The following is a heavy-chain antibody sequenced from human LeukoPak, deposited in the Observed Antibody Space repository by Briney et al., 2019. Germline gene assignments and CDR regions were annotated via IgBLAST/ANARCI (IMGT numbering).Heavy chain of an antibody. J-gene: IGHJ6*03. CDR1: GFTFNNYG. V-gene: IGHV3-30*18. D-gene: IGHD2-15*01. CDR2: ISSDGSDK. CDR3: AKNGDRGAYCSGGTCYPYYYYYMDV. Sequence: GGSLRLSCAASGFTFNNYGMHWVRQAPGKGLEWVSLISSDGSDKYYADSVKGRFTISRDNSKNTLYLQMNSLSAEDTAVYYCAKNGDRGAYCSGGTCYPYYYYYMDVWGKGTTVTISS.